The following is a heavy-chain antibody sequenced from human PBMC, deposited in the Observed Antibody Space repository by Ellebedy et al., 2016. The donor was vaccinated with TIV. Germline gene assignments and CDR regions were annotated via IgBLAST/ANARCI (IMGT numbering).Heavy chain of an antibody. Sequence: ASVKVSCXASGHTFTSYGIHWVRQAPGQRLEWMGWINTGNGNTKYSQKLQGRVSITRDTSASTAYMELRSLMSEDTAVYYCATREWQDPMDVWGQGTTVTV. CDR1: GHTFTSYG. V-gene: IGHV1-3*04. J-gene: IGHJ6*02. CDR3: ATREWQDPMDV. CDR2: INTGNGNT. D-gene: IGHD3-3*01.